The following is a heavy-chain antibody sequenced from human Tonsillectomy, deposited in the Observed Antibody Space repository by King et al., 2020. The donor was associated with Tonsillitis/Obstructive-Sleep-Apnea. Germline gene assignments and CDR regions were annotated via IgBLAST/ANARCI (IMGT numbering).Heavy chain of an antibody. D-gene: IGHD3-10*01. Sequence: QLVQSGAEVKKPGSSVKVSCKASGGTFSSYAISWVRQAPGQGLEWMGGIIPMFTTANYAQKIQGRVTITADESTSTAYMELSSLRSEDTAVYYCARYYYGSRTPAGYYYYMDVWGKGTPVTVSS. V-gene: IGHV1-69*12. CDR2: IIPMFTTA. J-gene: IGHJ6*03. CDR1: GGTFSSYA. CDR3: ARYYYGSRTPAGYYYYMDV.